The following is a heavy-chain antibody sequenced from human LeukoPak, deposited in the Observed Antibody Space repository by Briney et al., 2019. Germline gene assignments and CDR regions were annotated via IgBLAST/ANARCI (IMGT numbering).Heavy chain of an antibody. J-gene: IGHJ4*02. CDR1: GDSISNSY. Sequence: PSETLSLTCTVSGDSISNSYWSWIRQPPGKGLECIGYMYYSGSTNYNPSLKSRVTTSMDTSENQFSLKLTSVTAADTAVYYCARSPRAGVTPWFFDYWGQGTLVAVSS. CDR3: ARSPRAGVTPWFFDY. V-gene: IGHV4-59*08. D-gene: IGHD3-10*01. CDR2: MYYSGST.